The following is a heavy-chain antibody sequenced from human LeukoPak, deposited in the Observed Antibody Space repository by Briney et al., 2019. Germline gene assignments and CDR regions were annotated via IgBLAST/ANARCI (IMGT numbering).Heavy chain of an antibody. J-gene: IGHJ3*02. CDR2: IYHSGST. CDR3: ATVAGDAFDI. CDR1: GGSITSSNW. Sequence: SETLSLTCSVSGGSITSSNWWSRVRQPPGKGLEWIGEIYHSGSTNYNPSLKSRVTISADKSKNQFSLKLSSVTAADTAVYYCATVAGDAFDIWGQGTMVTVSS. V-gene: IGHV4-4*02. D-gene: IGHD6-19*01.